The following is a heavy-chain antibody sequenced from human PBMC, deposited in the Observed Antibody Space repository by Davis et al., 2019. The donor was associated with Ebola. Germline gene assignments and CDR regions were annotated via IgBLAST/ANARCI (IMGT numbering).Heavy chain of an antibody. Sequence: AASVKVSCKASGYTFSNYAINWVRQATGQGLEWMGWMNPNSGDTGYAQKFQGRVTMTRNTSISTAYMELSRLRSEETAVYYCAREGTGDGFIYYYGMDVWGQGTTVTVSS. D-gene: IGHD1-1*01. V-gene: IGHV1-8*01. CDR2: MNPNSGDT. CDR1: GYTFSNYA. CDR3: AREGTGDGFIYYYGMDV. J-gene: IGHJ6*02.